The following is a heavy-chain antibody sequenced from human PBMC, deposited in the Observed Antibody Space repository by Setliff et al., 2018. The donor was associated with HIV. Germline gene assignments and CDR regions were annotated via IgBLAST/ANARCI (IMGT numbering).Heavy chain of an antibody. V-gene: IGHV4-39*01. Sequence: PSETLSLTCTVPRGFIRSSSYYWGWVRQPPGKGLEWIGSICNDGRTYYNPSLKSRLTIPMDTSTNQFSLKLSSVTAADTAVYFCARHFPSISLFFGDPGHFDRWGQGALVTVSS. J-gene: IGHJ4*02. CDR2: ICNDGRT. CDR1: RGFIRSSSYY. D-gene: IGHD3-10*01. CDR3: ARHFPSISLFFGDPGHFDR.